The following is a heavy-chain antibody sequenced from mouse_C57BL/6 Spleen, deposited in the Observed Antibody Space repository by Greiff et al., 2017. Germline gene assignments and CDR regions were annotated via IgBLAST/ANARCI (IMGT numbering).Heavy chain of an antibody. CDR3: ARFSTGTVFAY. CDR2: IDPSDSYT. Sequence: VQLQQPGAELVKPGASVKLSCKASGYTFTSYWMQWVKQRPGPGLEWIGEIDPSDSYTNYNQKFKGKATLTVDTSSSTAYMQLSSLTSEDSAVYYCARFSTGTVFAYWGQGTLVTVSA. D-gene: IGHD4-1*02. V-gene: IGHV1-50*01. J-gene: IGHJ3*01. CDR1: GYTFTSYW.